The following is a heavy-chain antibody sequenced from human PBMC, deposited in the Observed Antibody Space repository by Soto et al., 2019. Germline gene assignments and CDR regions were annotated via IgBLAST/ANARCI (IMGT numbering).Heavy chain of an antibody. CDR3: AGQRLDVRGGYYCGLGV. J-gene: IGHJ6*02. CDR1: GYKFTSYW. Sequence: PGESLKISCKGSGYKFTSYWISWVRQMPGKGLEWMGRIDPGDSYPSYSPSFQGHVTISADTSISTAYLQWSSLKASDTAIYYCAGQRLDVRGGYYCGLGVWGQGTTVTVSS. CDR2: IDPGDSYP. D-gene: IGHD2-15*01. V-gene: IGHV5-10-1*01.